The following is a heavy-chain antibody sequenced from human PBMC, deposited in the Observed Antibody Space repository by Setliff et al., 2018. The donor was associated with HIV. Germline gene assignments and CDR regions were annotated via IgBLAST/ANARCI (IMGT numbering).Heavy chain of an antibody. Sequence: SETLSLTCTVSGGSISSHYWSWIRQPPGKGLEWIGSIYYSGSTNYNPSLKSRVTISVDTSKNQFSLKLNSVIAADTAVYYCARNRVPSSLWGQGTLVTVSS. D-gene: IGHD3-10*01. CDR1: GGSISSHY. J-gene: IGHJ4*02. CDR2: IYYSGST. CDR3: ARNRVPSSL. V-gene: IGHV4-59*11.